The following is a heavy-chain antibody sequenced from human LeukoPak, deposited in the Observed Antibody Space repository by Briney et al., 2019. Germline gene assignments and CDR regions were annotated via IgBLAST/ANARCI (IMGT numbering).Heavy chain of an antibody. CDR3: VKDLVASGWYAPFDY. CDR2: ISSNGGST. CDR1: GFTFSSYA. D-gene: IGHD6-19*01. Sequence: GGSLRLSCSASGFTFSSYAMHWVRQAPGKGVEYVAAISSNGGSTYYADSVKGRFTISRDNSNNTLYLQMSSLGAEDMAVYNCVKDLVASGWYAPFDYWGQGTLVTVSS. V-gene: IGHV3-64D*09. J-gene: IGHJ4*02.